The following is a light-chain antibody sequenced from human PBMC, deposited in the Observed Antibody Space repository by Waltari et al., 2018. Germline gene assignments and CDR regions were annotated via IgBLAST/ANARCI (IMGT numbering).Light chain of an antibody. CDR2: KVS. CDR1: QTFVHDDGDTY. CDR3: GQVSRVPPT. V-gene: IGKV2-30*02. Sequence: DVVLTQFPLSLSVTPGQPASISCRSSQTFVHDDGDTYLSWYHQRPGQPPRLLIYKVSNLDSVVPDIFSGSGAVTDFTLKISGVEAEDFGIYYCGQVSRVPPTFGQGTKVEVK. J-gene: IGKJ1*01.